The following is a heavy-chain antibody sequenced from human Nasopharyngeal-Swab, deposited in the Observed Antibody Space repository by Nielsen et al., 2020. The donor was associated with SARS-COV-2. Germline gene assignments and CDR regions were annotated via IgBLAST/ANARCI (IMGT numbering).Heavy chain of an antibody. Sequence: ASVKVSCKASGYTFTSYDINWVRQATGQGLEWMGWMNPNSGNTGYAQKFQGRVTMTRNTSISTAYTELSSLRSEDTAVYYCARAWRNFDWLYLDYWGQGTLVTVSS. D-gene: IGHD3-9*01. V-gene: IGHV1-8*01. CDR1: GYTFTSYD. CDR3: ARAWRNFDWLYLDY. J-gene: IGHJ4*02. CDR2: MNPNSGNT.